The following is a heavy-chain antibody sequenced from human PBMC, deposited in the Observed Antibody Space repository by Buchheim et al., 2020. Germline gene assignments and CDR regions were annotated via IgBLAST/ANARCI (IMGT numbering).Heavy chain of an antibody. CDR2: ISGSGGST. CDR1: GFTFSNYG. V-gene: IGHV3-23*01. D-gene: IGHD2-15*01. Sequence: EVQLLESGGGLVQPGGSLRLPCAASGFTFSNYGMSWVRQAPGKGLEWVSGISGSGGSTYYAASVKGRFTISSDNSKNTLYLQMNSLIAEETAVYYCATEGGCSGGGMDYWGQGT. J-gene: IGHJ4*02. CDR3: ATEGGCSGGGMDY.